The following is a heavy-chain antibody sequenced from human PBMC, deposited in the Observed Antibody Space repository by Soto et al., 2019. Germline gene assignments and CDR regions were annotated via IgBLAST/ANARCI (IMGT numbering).Heavy chain of an antibody. V-gene: IGHV4-39*01. CDR3: ARFGVHFDY. CDR2: IYYRGST. D-gene: IGHD3-10*01. Sequence: SETLSLTCTVSGVSISSSSYFWGWIRQPPGKGLEWIGSIYYRGSTYYNPSLKSRVTISVDTFKSQFSLKLSSVTAADTAVYYCARFGVHFDYWGQGTLVTVSS. J-gene: IGHJ4*01. CDR1: GVSISSSSYF.